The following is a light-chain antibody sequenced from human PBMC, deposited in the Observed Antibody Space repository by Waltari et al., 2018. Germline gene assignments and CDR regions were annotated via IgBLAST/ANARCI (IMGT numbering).Light chain of an antibody. CDR1: SNDVGAYNS. J-gene: IGLJ2*01. Sequence: QSALTQPASVSGSPGQSVTIFCAGTSNDVGAYNSVSWYQEHPGQAPRVIIYDVSDRPSGVSDRFSGSKSGNTASLTISGLQAEDEADYYCSSQSSNDVVLFGGWTKLTVL. V-gene: IGLV2-14*01. CDR2: DVS. CDR3: SSQSSNDVVL.